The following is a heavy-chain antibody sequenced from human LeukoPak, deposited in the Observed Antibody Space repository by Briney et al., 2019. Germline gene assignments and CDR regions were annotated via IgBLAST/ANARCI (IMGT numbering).Heavy chain of an antibody. CDR1: GGSFSGYY. Sequence: SETLSLTCAVYGGSFSGYYWSWIRQPPGKGLEWIGEINHSGSTNYNPSLKSRVTISVDTSKNQFSLKLSSVTAADTAVYYCARGQGIMTTVTPGYFDYWGQGTLVTASS. CDR2: INHSGST. J-gene: IGHJ4*02. D-gene: IGHD4-17*01. V-gene: IGHV4-34*01. CDR3: ARGQGIMTTVTPGYFDY.